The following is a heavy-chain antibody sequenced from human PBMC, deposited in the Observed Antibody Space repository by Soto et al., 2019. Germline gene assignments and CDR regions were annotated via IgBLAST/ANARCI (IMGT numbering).Heavy chain of an antibody. CDR3: VRARSTDSRPDY. CDR1: GFTFSLYS. V-gene: IGHV3-21*01. J-gene: IGHJ4*02. D-gene: IGHD3-22*01. Sequence: GGSLRLSCAASGFTFSLYSMIWVRQAPGKGLEWVASITSSSSYIYYEDSLKGRFTISRDNAKNSLFLQLDSLRAEDTAVYFCVRARSTDSRPDYWGQGTRVTAPQ. CDR2: ITSSSSYI.